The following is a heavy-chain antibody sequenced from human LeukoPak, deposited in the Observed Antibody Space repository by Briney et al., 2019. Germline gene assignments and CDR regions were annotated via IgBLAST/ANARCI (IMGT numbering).Heavy chain of an antibody. CDR2: IYTSGST. D-gene: IGHD3-3*01. CDR3: AGDSEVGVYYDTY. Sequence: PSQTLSLTCTVSGGSISSGSYYWSWIRQPAGKGLEWIGRIYTSGSTNYNPSLKSRVTISVDTSKNQFSLKLSSVTAADTAVYYCAGDSEVGVYYDTYWGQGTLVTVSS. J-gene: IGHJ4*02. CDR1: GGSISSGSYY. V-gene: IGHV4-61*02.